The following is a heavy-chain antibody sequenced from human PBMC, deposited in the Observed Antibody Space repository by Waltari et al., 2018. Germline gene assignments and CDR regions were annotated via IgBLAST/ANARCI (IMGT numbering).Heavy chain of an antibody. V-gene: IGHV4-38-2*02. D-gene: IGHD1-26*01. Sequence: QGHLQGSGPGLLQPSETLSLPCPVSGYSTGNGYHWSWIRQPPGKGLEWMGGSYHPGTTYYNAALKSRVTISVDTSKNQFSLNLSFVTAADTALYFCARGGSGSYMGSFDIWGQGPMVTVSS. CDR1: GYSTGNGYH. CDR3: ARGGSGSYMGSFDI. CDR2: SYHPGTT. J-gene: IGHJ3*02.